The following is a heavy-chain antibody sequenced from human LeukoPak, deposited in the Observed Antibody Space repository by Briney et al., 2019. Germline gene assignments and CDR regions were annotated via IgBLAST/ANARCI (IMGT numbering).Heavy chain of an antibody. V-gene: IGHV3-30*03. CDR1: GFTFSSYG. CDR2: ISYDGSNK. Sequence: GGSLRLSCAASGFTFSSYGMHWVRQAPGKGLEWVAVISYDGSNKYYADSVKGRFTISRDNSKNTLYLQMNSLRAEDTAVYYCASYGYVLASDWGQGTLVTVSS. J-gene: IGHJ4*02. CDR3: ASYGYVLASD. D-gene: IGHD3-16*01.